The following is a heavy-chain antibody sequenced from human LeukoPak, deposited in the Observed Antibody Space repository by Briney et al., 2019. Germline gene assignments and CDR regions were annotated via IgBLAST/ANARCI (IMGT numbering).Heavy chain of an antibody. D-gene: IGHD1-26*01. V-gene: IGHV3-53*01. CDR1: GFTVSSNY. CDR2: IYDSGTT. CDR3: ASTPATWELLNY. Sequence: PGGSLRLSCATSGFTVSSNYMSWVRQAPGKGLEWVSVIYDSGTTYYADSVKGRFTISRDNAKNSLYLQMNSLRDEDTAVYYCASTPATWELLNYWGQGTLVTVSS. J-gene: IGHJ4*02.